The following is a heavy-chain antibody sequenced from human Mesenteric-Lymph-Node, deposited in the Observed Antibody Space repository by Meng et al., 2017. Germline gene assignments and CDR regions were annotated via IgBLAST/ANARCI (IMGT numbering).Heavy chain of an antibody. CDR3: ARAGYSSSREFDY. D-gene: IGHD6-13*01. Sequence: QVQLVQSGTEVKKTRASVKTSFKASGYSFTSYGISWVRQAPGQGLEWRGWISAYNGNTNYAQKLQGRVTMNTDTSTGTAYMELRSLRSDDTAVYLCARAGYSSSREFDYWGQGTLVTVSS. V-gene: IGHV1-18*01. J-gene: IGHJ4*02. CDR2: ISAYNGNT. CDR1: GYSFTSYG.